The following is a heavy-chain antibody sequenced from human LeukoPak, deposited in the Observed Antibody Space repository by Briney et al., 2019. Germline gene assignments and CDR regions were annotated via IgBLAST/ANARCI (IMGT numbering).Heavy chain of an antibody. D-gene: IGHD2-15*01. CDR2: ISSSGSTI. Sequence: GGPLRLSCAASGFTLSDYYMSWIRQAPGKGLEWVSYISSSGSTIYYADSVKGRFTISRDNAKNSLYLQMNSLRAEDTAVYYCAGRYCSGGSCSDYWGQGTLVTVSS. CDR1: GFTLSDYY. CDR3: AGRYCSGGSCSDY. J-gene: IGHJ4*02. V-gene: IGHV3-11*01.